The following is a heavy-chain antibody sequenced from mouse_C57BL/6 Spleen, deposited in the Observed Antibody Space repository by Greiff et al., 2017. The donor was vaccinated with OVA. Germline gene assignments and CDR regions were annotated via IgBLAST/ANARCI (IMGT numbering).Heavy chain of an antibody. V-gene: IGHV1-82*01. D-gene: IGHD2-1*01. J-gene: IGHJ2*01. CDR2: IYPGDGDT. CDR3: ASLYYGKGYYFDY. CDR1: GYAFSSSW. Sequence: QVQLKESGPELVKPGASVKISCKASGYAFSSSWMNWVKQRPGKGLEWIGRIYPGDGDTNYNGKFKGKATLTADKSSSTAYMQLSSLTSEDSAVYFCASLYYGKGYYFDYWGQGTTLTVSS.